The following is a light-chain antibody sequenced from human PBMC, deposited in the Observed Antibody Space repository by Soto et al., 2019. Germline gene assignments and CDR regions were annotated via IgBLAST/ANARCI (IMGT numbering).Light chain of an antibody. CDR3: SSYTSSSTLLLV. CDR1: STDFVTYNR. Sequence: QSALTQPPSVSGSPGQSVTISCTGTSTDFVTYNRVSWYQQPPGTAPKLIVYEASNRPSGVPDRFSGSKSGNTASLTISGLQAADEADYYCSSYTSSSTLLLVFGTGTKVTVL. V-gene: IGLV2-18*02. J-gene: IGLJ1*01. CDR2: EAS.